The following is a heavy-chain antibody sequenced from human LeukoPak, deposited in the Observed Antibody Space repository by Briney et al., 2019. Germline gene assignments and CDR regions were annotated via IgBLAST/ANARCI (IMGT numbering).Heavy chain of an antibody. CDR2: VSDGCVST. V-gene: IGHV3-23*01. CDR1: GFTFGAYA. J-gene: IGHJ4*02. D-gene: IGHD2-21*02. CDR3: ANVHLETVSARRGAFDC. Sequence: GGSLRLSCAASGFTFGAYAMAWVRQAPGKGLEWVSAVSDGCVSTYYADSVKGRFTISRYISKNTLFLQMNSLRAEDTAVYFCANVHLETVSARRGAFDCWGQGTLVTVSS.